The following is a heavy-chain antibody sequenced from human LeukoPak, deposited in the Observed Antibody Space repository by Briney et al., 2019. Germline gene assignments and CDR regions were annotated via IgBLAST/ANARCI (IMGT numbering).Heavy chain of an antibody. V-gene: IGHV3-23*01. D-gene: IGHD3-22*01. CDR2: ISGHGDST. J-gene: IGHJ4*02. Sequence: GGSLRLSCAASGFTFTNYALTWVRQAPGKGLEWVSTISGHGDSTFYADSVKGRFTISRDNSKNTMYLQMNSLRAEDTALYYCATGGNSVGYFDYWAQGTLVTVSS. CDR1: GFTFTNYA. CDR3: ATGGNSVGYFDY.